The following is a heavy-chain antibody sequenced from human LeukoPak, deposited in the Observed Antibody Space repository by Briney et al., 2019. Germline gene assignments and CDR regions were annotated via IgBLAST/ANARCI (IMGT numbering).Heavy chain of an antibody. CDR3: ARDNLPAGINDAFDI. Sequence: SETLSLTCTVSGGSISSYYWSWIRQPPGKGLEWIGYIYYSGSTNYNPSLKSRVTISVDTSRNQFSLRLSSVTAADTAVYYCARDNLPAGINDAFDIWGQGTRVTVSS. V-gene: IGHV4-59*12. CDR2: IYYSGST. D-gene: IGHD6-13*01. CDR1: GGSISSYY. J-gene: IGHJ3*02.